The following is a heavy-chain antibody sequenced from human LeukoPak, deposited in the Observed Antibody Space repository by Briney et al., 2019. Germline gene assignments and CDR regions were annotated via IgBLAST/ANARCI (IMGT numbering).Heavy chain of an antibody. CDR1: GGTVSSYA. CDR2: IIPIFGTA. D-gene: IGHD2-21*02. V-gene: IGHV1-69*05. J-gene: IGHJ4*02. Sequence: SVKVSCKASGGTVSSYAISWVRQAPGQGLEWMGGIIPIFGTANYAQKFQGRVTITTDESTSTAYMELSSLRSEDTAVYYGARGAYCGGDCYLNFDYWGQGTLVTVSS. CDR3: ARGAYCGGDCYLNFDY.